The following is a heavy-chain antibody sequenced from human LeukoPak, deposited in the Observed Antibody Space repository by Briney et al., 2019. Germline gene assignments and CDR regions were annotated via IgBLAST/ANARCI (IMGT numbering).Heavy chain of an antibody. Sequence: ASVKVSCKASGYTFTDYYMHWVRQAPGQGLEWMGWINPKSSDTNSAQKFQGRVTMTRDTSIRTAYMELSRLTSDDTAVYFCARDYSGNDRMTHWGQGTLVTVSS. CDR3: ARDYSGNDRMTH. CDR2: INPKSSDT. D-gene: IGHD5-12*01. CDR1: GYTFTDYY. V-gene: IGHV1-2*02. J-gene: IGHJ4*02.